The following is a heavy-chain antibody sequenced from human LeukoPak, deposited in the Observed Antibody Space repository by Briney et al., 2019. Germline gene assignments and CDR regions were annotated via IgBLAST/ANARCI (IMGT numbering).Heavy chain of an antibody. Sequence: NPGGSLRLSCAASGFTFSDYYMSWIRQAPGKGLEWLSYISLTGRTIYYADSVKGRFTISRDNAKNSLFLQMNSLRAEDTAVYYCVRGGPTGALDYWGQGTLVTVSS. J-gene: IGHJ4*02. CDR1: GFTFSDYY. CDR2: ISLTGRTI. V-gene: IGHV3-11*04. D-gene: IGHD7-27*01. CDR3: VRGGPTGALDY.